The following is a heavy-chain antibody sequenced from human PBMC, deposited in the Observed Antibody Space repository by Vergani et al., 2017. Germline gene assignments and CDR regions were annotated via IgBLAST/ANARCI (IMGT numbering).Heavy chain of an antibody. J-gene: IGHJ4*02. CDR1: GGSISGYY. V-gene: IGHV4-4*07. D-gene: IGHD3-9*01. CDR3: ARTESFILRYFHWAL. CDR2: IYNSETT. Sequence: QVHLQESGPGLVKPSETLSLTCTVSGGSISGYYWSWIRQPAGKGLEWLGRIYNSETTKYNPSLNSRVTMSVDTSKNQFSLNLSSVTAADTAVYYCARTESFILRYFHWALWGQGTLVTVSS.